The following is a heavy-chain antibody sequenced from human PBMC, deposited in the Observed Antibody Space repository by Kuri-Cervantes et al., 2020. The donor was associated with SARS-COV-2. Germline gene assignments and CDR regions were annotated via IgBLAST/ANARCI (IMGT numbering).Heavy chain of an antibody. CDR1: GFTFSSYA. D-gene: IGHD6-13*01. Sequence: GESLKISCAASGFTFSSYAMSWVRQAPGKGLEWVSAISGSGGSTYHADSVKGRFTISRDNSKNTLYLQMNSLRAEDTAVYYCAQDVSSSWPGSNYYGMDVWGQGTTVTVSS. J-gene: IGHJ6*02. CDR2: ISGSGGST. V-gene: IGHV3-23*01. CDR3: AQDVSSSWPGSNYYGMDV.